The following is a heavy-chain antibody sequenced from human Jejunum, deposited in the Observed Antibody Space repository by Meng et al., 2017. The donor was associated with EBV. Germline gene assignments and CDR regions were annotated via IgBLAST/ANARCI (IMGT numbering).Heavy chain of an antibody. CDR2: INCKTGGI. CDR3: AFNGYYRGSTGYSSLDY. V-gene: IGHV1-2*06. D-gene: IGHD3-22*01. J-gene: IGHJ4*02. CDR1: GYSFDTYY. Sequence: QVQLVQSGAEVKKPGASVKVSCESSGYSFDTYYIQWMRQAPGQGLEWMGRINCKTGGINYAQSLQGRVTMTRDTSVNTAYMDLSSLRSEDMAVYYCAFNGYYRGSTGYSSLDYWGQGTLVTVYS.